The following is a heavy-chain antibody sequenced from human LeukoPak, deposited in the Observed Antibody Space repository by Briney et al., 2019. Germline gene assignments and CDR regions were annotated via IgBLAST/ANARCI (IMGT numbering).Heavy chain of an antibody. Sequence: GGSLRLSCVVSGFSVSNNYMSWVRQAPGKGLEWVSINTGGTKYYAGSVKGRFIISRDTSKNTLYLQMNSLRAEDTAVYYCARRTGALYYYDTTGPYDYWGQGTLVTVSS. V-gene: IGHV3-53*01. CDR2: NTGGTK. CDR3: ARRTGALYYYDTTGPYDY. D-gene: IGHD3-22*01. J-gene: IGHJ4*02. CDR1: GFSVSNNY.